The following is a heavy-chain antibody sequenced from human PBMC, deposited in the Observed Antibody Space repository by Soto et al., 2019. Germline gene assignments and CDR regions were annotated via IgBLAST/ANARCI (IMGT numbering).Heavy chain of an antibody. J-gene: IGHJ5*02. CDR1: GGSISSYY. Sequence: SETLSLTCTVSGGSISSYYWSWIRQPPGKGLEWIGYIYESGRTYYKPSLKSRASISMDKSRNQFSVRLTSVTAADTAVYFCARGDRYSGSFSDYFDPWGQGTLVTVSS. V-gene: IGHV4-59*12. CDR3: ARGDRYSGSFSDYFDP. CDR2: IYESGRT. D-gene: IGHD1-26*01.